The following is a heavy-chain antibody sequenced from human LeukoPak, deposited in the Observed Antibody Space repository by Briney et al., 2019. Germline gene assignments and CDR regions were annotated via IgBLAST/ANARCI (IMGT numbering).Heavy chain of an antibody. D-gene: IGHD3-10*01. CDR1: GGSFTPYY. V-gene: IGHV4-59*01. CDR2: IYYSGST. CDR3: AREAYGSGTL. Sequence: SETLSLTCTVSGGSFTPYYWSWIRQPPGKGLEWIGYIYYSGSTNYNPSLKSRVTISVDTSKNQFSLKLSSVTAADTAVYYCAREAYGSGTLWGQGTLVTVSS. J-gene: IGHJ4*02.